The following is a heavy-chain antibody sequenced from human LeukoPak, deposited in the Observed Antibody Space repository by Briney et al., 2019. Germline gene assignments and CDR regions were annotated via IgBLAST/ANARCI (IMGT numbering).Heavy chain of an antibody. CDR3: AKGQGRGWKGLFDY. D-gene: IGHD1-1*01. J-gene: IGHJ4*02. V-gene: IGHV3-23*01. CDR1: GFTFSSYA. CDR2: ISGSGGST. Sequence: GGSLRLSCAASGFTFSSYAMSWVRQAPGKGLEWVSAISGSGGSTHSADSVKGRFTISRDNSKNTLYVQMNSLRVEDTAVYYCAKGQGRGWKGLFDYWGQGTLVTVSS.